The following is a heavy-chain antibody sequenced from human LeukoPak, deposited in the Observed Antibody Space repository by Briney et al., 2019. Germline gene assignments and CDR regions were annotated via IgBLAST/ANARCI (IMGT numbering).Heavy chain of an antibody. CDR3: ARASYVLLWFGELPDY. CDR2: ISSSSSTI. V-gene: IGHV3-48*04. J-gene: IGHJ4*02. D-gene: IGHD3-10*01. Sequence: GGSLRLSCAASGFTFSSYSMNWVRQAPGKGLEWVSYISSSSSTIYYADSVKDRFTISRDNAKNSLYLQMNSLRAEDTAVYYCARASYVLLWFGELPDYWGQGTLVTVSS. CDR1: GFTFSSYS.